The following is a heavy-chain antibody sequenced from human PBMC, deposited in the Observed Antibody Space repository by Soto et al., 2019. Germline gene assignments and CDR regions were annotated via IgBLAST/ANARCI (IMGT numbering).Heavy chain of an antibody. CDR3: AKVGGSSSWFDGMDV. Sequence: EVQLLESGGGLVQPGGSLRLSCAASGFTFSSYAMSWVRQAPGKGLEWVSAISGSGGSTYYADSVKGRFTISRDNSKNTRYLQMNSLRAEDTAVYYCAKVGGSSSWFDGMDVWGQGTTVTVSS. CDR2: ISGSGGST. J-gene: IGHJ6*02. V-gene: IGHV3-23*01. D-gene: IGHD6-13*01. CDR1: GFTFSSYA.